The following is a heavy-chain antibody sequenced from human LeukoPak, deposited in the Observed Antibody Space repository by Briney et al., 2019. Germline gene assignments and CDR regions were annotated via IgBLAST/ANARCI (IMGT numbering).Heavy chain of an antibody. CDR2: IYTSGST. J-gene: IGHJ4*02. V-gene: IGHV4-4*07. D-gene: IGHD6-13*01. Sequence: SETLSLTCTVSGGSISSYYSSWIRQPAGKGLEWIGRIYTSGSTNYNPSLKSRVTISVDKSKNQFSLKLSSVTAADTAVYYCARDAAAAGLYYFDYWGQGTLVTVSS. CDR3: ARDAAAAGLYYFDY. CDR1: GGSISSYY.